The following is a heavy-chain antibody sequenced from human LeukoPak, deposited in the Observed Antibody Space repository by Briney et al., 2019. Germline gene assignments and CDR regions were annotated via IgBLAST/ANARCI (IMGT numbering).Heavy chain of an antibody. Sequence: GGSLRLSCAASGFTFSSYAMSWVRQAPGKGLEWVANIKQDGSEKYYVDSVKGRFTISRDNAKNSLYLQMNSLRAEDTAVYYCAREAAMARGLDYWGQGTLVTVSS. V-gene: IGHV3-7*01. J-gene: IGHJ4*02. CDR1: GFTFSSYA. CDR3: AREAAMARGLDY. CDR2: IKQDGSEK. D-gene: IGHD5-18*01.